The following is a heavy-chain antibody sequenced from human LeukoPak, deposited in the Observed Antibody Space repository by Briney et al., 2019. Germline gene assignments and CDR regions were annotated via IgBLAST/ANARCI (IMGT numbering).Heavy chain of an antibody. J-gene: IGHJ6*02. CDR2: INAGNGNT. CDR1: GYTFTSYA. CDR3: ARATDTTMIGMAV. D-gene: IGHD5-18*01. V-gene: IGHV1-3*01. Sequence: ASVKVSCKASGYTFTSYAMHWVRQAPGQRLEWMGWINAGNGNTKYSQKFQGRGTITREPSASTAYMELSSLSSDDTALYYCARATDTTMIGMAVWGQGPTVTVSS.